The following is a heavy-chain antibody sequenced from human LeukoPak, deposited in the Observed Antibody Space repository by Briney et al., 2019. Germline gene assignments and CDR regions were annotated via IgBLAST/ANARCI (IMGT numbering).Heavy chain of an antibody. Sequence: GGSLRLSCASSGFTFAEYTMHWVRQAPRKGLEWVSLISLNGARIHYGDSVKCRFTICRDNSKNSLYLQMNSLRTEDTALYYCVKDLVAASENVRGWYDMDYWGQGTLVTVSS. CDR2: ISLNGARI. CDR3: VKDLVAASENVRGWYDMDY. D-gene: IGHD6-19*01. J-gene: IGHJ4*02. CDR1: GFTFAEYT. V-gene: IGHV3-43*01.